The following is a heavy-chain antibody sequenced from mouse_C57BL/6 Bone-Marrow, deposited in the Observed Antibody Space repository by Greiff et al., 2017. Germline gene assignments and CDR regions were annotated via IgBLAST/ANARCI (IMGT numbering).Heavy chain of an antibody. CDR1: EYEFPSYD. CDR2: INSDGGST. Sequence: EVQLVESGAGLVQPGASLKLSCESTEYEFPSYDMSWVRQTPEKRLELVAAINSDGGSTKYPETMERRFIISRANTTKTLYLQMSSLRSEDTAVYDCARHGNWDAYWGQGTLVTVSA. CDR3: ARHGNWDAY. V-gene: IGHV5-2*01. D-gene: IGHD4-1*01. J-gene: IGHJ3*01.